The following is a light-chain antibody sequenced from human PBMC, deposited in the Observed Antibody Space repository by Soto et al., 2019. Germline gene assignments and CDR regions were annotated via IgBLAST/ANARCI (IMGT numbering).Light chain of an antibody. Sequence: DIQMTQSPSTLSASVGDRVTITCRASQSISSSLAWYQQKPGKAPKLLIYDASSLEGGVPSRFSGSGSGTEFTLTVSSLQPDDFATSYCHHYPVTFGQGTKLEIK. J-gene: IGKJ2*01. V-gene: IGKV1-5*01. CDR2: DAS. CDR1: QSISSS. CDR3: HHYPVT.